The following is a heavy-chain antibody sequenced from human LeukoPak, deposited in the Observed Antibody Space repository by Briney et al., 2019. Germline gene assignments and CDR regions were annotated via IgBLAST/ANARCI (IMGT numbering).Heavy chain of an antibody. V-gene: IGHV3-30*18. CDR1: GFTFSSYG. D-gene: IGHD6-19*01. CDR2: ISYDGSNK. CDR3: AKDQQQWLVMGAFDI. J-gene: IGHJ3*02. Sequence: GRSLRLSCAASGFTFSSYGMHWVRQAPGEGLEWLAVISYDGSNKYYADSVKGRFTISRDNSKNTLYLQMNSLRAEDTAVYYCAKDQQQWLVMGAFDIWGQGTMVTVSS.